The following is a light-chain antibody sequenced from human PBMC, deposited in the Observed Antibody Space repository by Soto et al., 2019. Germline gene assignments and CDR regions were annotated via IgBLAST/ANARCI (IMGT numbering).Light chain of an antibody. CDR3: SSSVRRRTWV. CDR1: SSDVENNNV. CDR2: EAT. V-gene: IGLV2-23*01. Sequence: QSALTQPASVSGSPGQSITISCTGASSDVENNNVVSWYQQHPGKAPKLLIYEATKRPSGVSNRFSGSKSGDTASLTISGLQAEDEADYFCSSSVRRRTWVFGGGTKPTVL. J-gene: IGLJ3*02.